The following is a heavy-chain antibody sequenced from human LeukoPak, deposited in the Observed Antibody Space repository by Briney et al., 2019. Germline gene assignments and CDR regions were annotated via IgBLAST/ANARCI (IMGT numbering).Heavy chain of an antibody. CDR1: GGSISSGSYY. V-gene: IGHV4-61*01. CDR3: AGSPGGYSYGQFDY. D-gene: IGHD5-18*01. Sequence: SQTLSLTCTVSGGSISSGSYYWSWIRQPPGKGLEWIGYIYYSGSTNYNPSLKSRVTISVDTSKNQFSLKLSSVTAADTAVYYCAGSPGGYSYGQFDYWGQGTLVTVSS. CDR2: IYYSGST. J-gene: IGHJ4*02.